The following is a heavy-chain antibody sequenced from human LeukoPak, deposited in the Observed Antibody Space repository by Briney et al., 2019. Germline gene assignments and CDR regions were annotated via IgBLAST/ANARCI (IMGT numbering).Heavy chain of an antibody. V-gene: IGHV3-23*01. CDR3: AKDISGYYRPFDY. CDR2: ISGSGSHT. CDR1: GFSFSGYA. J-gene: IGHJ4*02. Sequence: GGSLRLSCAASGFSFSGYAMSWVRQAPGKGLGWVSSISGSGSHTYHADSVKGWFTISRDNSKNTLYLQMNSLRAEDTAVYYCAKDISGYYRPFDYWGQGTLVTVSS. D-gene: IGHD3-22*01.